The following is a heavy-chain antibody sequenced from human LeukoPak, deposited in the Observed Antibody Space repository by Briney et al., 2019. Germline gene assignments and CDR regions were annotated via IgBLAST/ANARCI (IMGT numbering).Heavy chain of an antibody. D-gene: IGHD1-26*01. CDR1: GGSISSCY. Sequence: SETLSLTCTVSGGSISSCYWSWIRQPAGKGLEWIGRIYSSGSTHYNPSLKRRVTMSIDTSKTQFSLRLTSVTAADTAVYYCARDPFRSSFDSWGQGTLVTVSS. V-gene: IGHV4-4*07. CDR3: ARDPFRSSFDS. J-gene: IGHJ4*02. CDR2: IYSSGST.